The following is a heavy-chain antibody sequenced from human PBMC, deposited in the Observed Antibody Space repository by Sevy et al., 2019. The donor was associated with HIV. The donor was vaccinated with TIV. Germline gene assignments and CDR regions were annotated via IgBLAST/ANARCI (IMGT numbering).Heavy chain of an antibody. D-gene: IGHD1-20*01. CDR2: TFYRSNWYK. CDR1: GDTVSSNNAA. J-gene: IGHJ6*02. V-gene: IGHV6-1*01. Sequence: SQTLSLTCAISGDTVSSNNAAWNWIRQSPSRGLEWLGRTFYRSNWYKDYAVSVKGRVTINPDTSKNQLSKQLTSVTPEDTAVYYFAREGLTYGGMEVWGQGTTVTVSS. CDR3: AREGLTYGGMEV.